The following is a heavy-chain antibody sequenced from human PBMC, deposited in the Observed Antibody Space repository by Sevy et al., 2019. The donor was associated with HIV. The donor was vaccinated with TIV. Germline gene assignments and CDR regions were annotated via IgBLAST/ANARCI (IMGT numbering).Heavy chain of an antibody. J-gene: IGHJ4*02. D-gene: IGHD6-6*01. CDR1: GGSISSSSYY. CDR2: IYNSGST. CDR3: VRVGEYSSADY. V-gene: IGHV4-39*02. Sequence: SETLSLTCNVSGGSISSSSYYWGWIRQPPGKGLEWIGSIYNSGSTYYNPSLKSRVTISVDTSKNHFSLKLSSVTAADTAMYNCVRVGEYSSADYWGQGTLVTVSS.